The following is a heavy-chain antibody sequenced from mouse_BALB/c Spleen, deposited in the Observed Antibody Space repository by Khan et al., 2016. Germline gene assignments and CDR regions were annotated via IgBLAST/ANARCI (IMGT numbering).Heavy chain of an antibody. CDR2: IYPGDGDT. CDR3: ARRYYGSLYYFDY. J-gene: IGHJ2*01. CDR1: GYTFTSYW. Sequence: QVQLQQSGAELARPGASVKLSCKASGYTFTSYWMQWVKQRPGQGLEWIGAIYPGDGDTRYTQKFKGKATLTADKSSSTAYMQLSSLASEDSAVYYGARRYYGSLYYFDYWGQGTTLTVSS. D-gene: IGHD1-1*01. V-gene: IGHV1-87*01.